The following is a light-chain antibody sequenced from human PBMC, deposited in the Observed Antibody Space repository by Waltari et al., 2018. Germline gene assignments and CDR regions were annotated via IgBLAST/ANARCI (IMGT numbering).Light chain of an antibody. V-gene: IGLV1-44*01. CDR1: SANIGSNP. J-gene: IGLJ1*01. CDR3: AAWDDSLSGYV. Sequence: QSVFTQPPSASGTPGQRVTISCSGRSANIGSNPVNWKQQLPGTSPKLLINNNSQRPSGVPDRFSGSKSGTSASLAISGLLSDDEAEYYCAAWDDSLSGYVFGTGTNVSVL. CDR2: NNS.